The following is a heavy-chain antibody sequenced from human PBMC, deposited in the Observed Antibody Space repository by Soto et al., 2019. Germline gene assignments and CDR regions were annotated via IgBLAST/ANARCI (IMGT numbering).Heavy chain of an antibody. CDR2: VYYRGRS. V-gene: IGHV4-39*01. CDR1: GGSVTNSSYY. Sequence: SETLSLTCTVAGGSVTNSSYYWGWIRQSPGKGLEWIGSVYYRGRSYSKSSVKSRVTISVDASKNRFSLSLNSVTASDTAVYFCVSQRTTVPTQAYFDYWGPGALVTVSS. J-gene: IGHJ4*02. D-gene: IGHD4-17*01. CDR3: VSQRTTVPTQAYFDY.